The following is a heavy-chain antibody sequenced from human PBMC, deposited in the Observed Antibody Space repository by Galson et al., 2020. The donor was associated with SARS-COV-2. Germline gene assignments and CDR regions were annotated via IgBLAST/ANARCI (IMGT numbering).Heavy chain of an antibody. Sequence: GESLKISCVASGFNFSNYAMTWVRQAPGKGLEWVSCISGSGSITYYADSVKGRFTISRDNSKNTLYLQLNSLRAEDTTIYYCAKGRGDPYYFDSWGQGTLLTVSS. CDR2: ISGSGSIT. V-gene: IGHV3-23*01. D-gene: IGHD2-21*02. CDR3: AKGRGDPYYFDS. CDR1: GFNFSNYA. J-gene: IGHJ4*02.